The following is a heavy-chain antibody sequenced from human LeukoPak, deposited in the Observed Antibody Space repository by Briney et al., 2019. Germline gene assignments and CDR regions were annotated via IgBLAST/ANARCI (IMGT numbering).Heavy chain of an antibody. CDR3: AKRGVVIRGILVIGYHQEAYHYDF. D-gene: IGHD3-10*01. V-gene: IGHV3-23*01. CDR2: ISGSGGST. J-gene: IGHJ4*02. Sequence: PGGSLRLSCAASGFTFSSYAMSWVRQAPGKGLEWVSAISGSGGSTYYADSVKGRFTISRDNSKNTLYLQMNNLRAEDTAVYFCAKRGVVIRGILVIGYHQEAYHYDFWGQGVMVTVSS. CDR1: GFTFSSYA.